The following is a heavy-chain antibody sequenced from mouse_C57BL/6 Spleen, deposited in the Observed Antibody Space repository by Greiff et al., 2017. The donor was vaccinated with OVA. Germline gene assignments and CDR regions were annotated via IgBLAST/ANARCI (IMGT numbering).Heavy chain of an antibody. Sequence: QVQLQQPGAELVKPGASVKLSCKASGYTFTSYWMHWVKQRPGQGLEWIGMIHPNSGSTNYNEKFKSKATLTVDKSSSTAYMQLSSLTSEDSAVYYCAGGQLRLPYYAMDYWGQGTSVTVSS. CDR3: AGGQLRLPYYAMDY. J-gene: IGHJ4*01. D-gene: IGHD3-2*02. V-gene: IGHV1-64*01. CDR2: IHPNSGST. CDR1: GYTFTSYW.